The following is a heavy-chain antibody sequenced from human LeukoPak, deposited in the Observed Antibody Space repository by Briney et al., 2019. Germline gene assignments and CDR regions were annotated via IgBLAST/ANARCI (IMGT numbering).Heavy chain of an antibody. Sequence: SETLSLTCTVAGGSISSYYWSWIRQPPGKGLEWIGYIYYSGSTNYNPSLKSRVTISVDTSKNQFSLKLSSVTAADTAVYYCARRRYSSSWSAMFDPWGRGTLVTVSS. CDR2: IYYSGST. D-gene: IGHD6-13*01. V-gene: IGHV4-59*08. J-gene: IGHJ5*02. CDR1: GGSISSYY. CDR3: ARRRYSSSWSAMFDP.